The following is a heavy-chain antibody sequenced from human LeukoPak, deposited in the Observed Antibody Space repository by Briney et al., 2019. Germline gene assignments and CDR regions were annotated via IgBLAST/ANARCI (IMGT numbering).Heavy chain of an antibody. Sequence: PGGSLRLSCAASGFTFDDYAMHWVRQAPGKGLEWVSGISSIGYADSVKGRFTISRDNAKNSLYLQLNSLRDEDTALYYCAKGLYYDILTGYYNTWGQGTLVTVSS. CDR3: AKGLYYDILTGYYNT. V-gene: IGHV3-9*01. D-gene: IGHD3-9*01. J-gene: IGHJ5*02. CDR2: ISSI. CDR1: GFTFDDYA.